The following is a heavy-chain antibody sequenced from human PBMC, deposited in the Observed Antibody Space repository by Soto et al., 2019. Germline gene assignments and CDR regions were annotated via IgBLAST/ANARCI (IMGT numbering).Heavy chain of an antibody. Sequence: QVQLQESGPGLVKPSETLSLTCTVSGGSIGENYWSWIRQPAGKGLGWIGRIFASGTTNYNPSLKSRVTLSIDMSKKYFSLKLTSVTAADTAVYYCARESRWGSFDYWGQGDLVTVSP. V-gene: IGHV4-4*07. D-gene: IGHD2-21*01. CDR3: ARESRWGSFDY. J-gene: IGHJ4*02. CDR2: IFASGTT. CDR1: GGSIGENY.